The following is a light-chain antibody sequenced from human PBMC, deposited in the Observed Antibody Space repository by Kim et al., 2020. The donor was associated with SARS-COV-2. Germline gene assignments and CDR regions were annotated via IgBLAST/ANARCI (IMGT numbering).Light chain of an antibody. J-gene: IGLJ2*01. CDR2: DVS. CDR1: SSDVGGYNY. CDR3: SSYTSSSTVV. Sequence: GESNTISCTGTSSDVGGYNYVSWYQQHPGKAPKLMIYDVSNRPSGVSNRVSGSKSGNTASLTISVLQAEDEADYYCSSYTSSSTVVFGGGTQLTVL. V-gene: IGLV2-14*03.